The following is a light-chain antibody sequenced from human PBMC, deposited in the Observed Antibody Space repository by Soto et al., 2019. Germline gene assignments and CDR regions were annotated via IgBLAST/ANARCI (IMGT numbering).Light chain of an antibody. Sequence: QSALPQPASVSGSPGQSITISCTGSSSDVGPYNLVSWYQHHPGKAPKLMISEVVKRPSGVSNRFSGSRSGNTASLTSSGLQAKYEADYYCCSYAGSSMFVFGGGTKLTVL. J-gene: IGLJ2*01. CDR1: SSDVGPYNL. CDR3: CSYAGSSMFV. V-gene: IGLV2-23*02. CDR2: EVV.